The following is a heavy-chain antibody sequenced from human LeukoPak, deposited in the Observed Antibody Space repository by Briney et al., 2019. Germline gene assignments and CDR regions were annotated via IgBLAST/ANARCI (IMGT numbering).Heavy chain of an antibody. V-gene: IGHV1-69*13. Sequence: ASVKVSCKASGGTFSSYAISWVRQAPGQGLEWMGGIIPIFGTANYAQKFQGRVTITADESTSTAYMELSSLRSEDTAVYYCARVISSGWYVFYYGMDVWGQGTTVTVPS. CDR1: GGTFSSYA. CDR3: ARVISSGWYVFYYGMDV. CDR2: IIPIFGTA. J-gene: IGHJ6*02. D-gene: IGHD6-19*01.